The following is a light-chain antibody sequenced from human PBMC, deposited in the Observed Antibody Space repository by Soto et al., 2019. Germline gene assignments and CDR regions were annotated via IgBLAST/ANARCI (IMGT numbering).Light chain of an antibody. CDR2: DAS. Sequence: EIVFTQSPATLSLSPGERATLSCRASQSVSSYLAWYQQKPGQAPRLLIYDASTRATGIPARFSGSGSGTEFTLTISSLQSEDFALYYCQQYGSSVTFGQGTLLEIK. V-gene: IGKV3-15*01. J-gene: IGKJ5*01. CDR3: QQYGSSVT. CDR1: QSVSSY.